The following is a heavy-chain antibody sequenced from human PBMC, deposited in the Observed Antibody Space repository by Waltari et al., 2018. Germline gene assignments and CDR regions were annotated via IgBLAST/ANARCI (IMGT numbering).Heavy chain of an antibody. CDR1: GYTFTSYA. Sequence: QVQLVQSGAEVKKPGASVKVSCKASGYTFTSYAMHWVRQAPGQRLEWMGWINAGNGNTKDSQEFKGRVTITRDTSASTAYMELSGLRSEDMAVYYCARDRGEGFDYWGQGTLVTVSS. CDR2: INAGNGNT. V-gene: IGHV1-3*03. CDR3: ARDRGEGFDY. J-gene: IGHJ4*02. D-gene: IGHD3-10*01.